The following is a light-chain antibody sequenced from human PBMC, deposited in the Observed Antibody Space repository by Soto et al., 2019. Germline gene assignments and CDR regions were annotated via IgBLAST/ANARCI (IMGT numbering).Light chain of an antibody. V-gene: IGLV1-51*01. CDR2: DNN. CDR1: SSNIGDNS. CDR3: ATWDSALSAGV. Sequence: QSVLTQPPSMSAAPGQMVAISCSGTSSNIGDNSVSWYQHFPGTAPKVLIYDNNRRPSGIPDRFSGSQSGTSATLTIIGLQTGDEADYYCATWDSALSAGVFGGGTKLTVL. J-gene: IGLJ3*02.